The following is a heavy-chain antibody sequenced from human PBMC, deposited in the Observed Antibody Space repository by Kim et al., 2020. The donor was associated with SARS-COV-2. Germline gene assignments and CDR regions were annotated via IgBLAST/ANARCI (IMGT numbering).Heavy chain of an antibody. CDR3: ARDRGGPTVTTFFLSRYGIDV. D-gene: IGHD4-17*01. Sequence: SETLSLTCAVSGGSISSSNWWSWVRQPPGKGLEWIGEIYHSGSTNYNPSLKSRVNISVDKSKNQFSLKLSSVTAADTAVYYCARDRGGPTVTTFFLSRYGIDVWGQGTTVTVSS. CDR2: IYHSGST. J-gene: IGHJ6*02. V-gene: IGHV4-4*02. CDR1: GGSISSSNW.